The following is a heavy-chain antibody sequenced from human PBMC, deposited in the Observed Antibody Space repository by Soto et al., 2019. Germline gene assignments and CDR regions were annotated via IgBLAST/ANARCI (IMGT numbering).Heavy chain of an antibody. CDR3: GLASKWELLGYLYGMDV. D-gene: IGHD1-26*01. Sequence: QVQLVQSGAEVKKPGSSAKVSCKASGGTFNTFDFTWVRQAPGQGFDWMGGVIPLFNTPDYAQKFQGRVTITADESTSTVYLELSGLSSDDTAVYFCGLASKWELLGYLYGMDVWGQGTTVIVSS. J-gene: IGHJ6*02. CDR1: GGTFNTFD. V-gene: IGHV1-69*01. CDR2: VIPLFNTP.